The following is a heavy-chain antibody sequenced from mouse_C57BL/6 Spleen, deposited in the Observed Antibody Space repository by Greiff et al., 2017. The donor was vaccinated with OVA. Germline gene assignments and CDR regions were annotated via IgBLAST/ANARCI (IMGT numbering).Heavy chain of an antibody. CDR1: GYTFTSYW. Sequence: VQLQQPGTELVKPGASVKLSCKASGYTFTSYWMHWVKQRPGQGLEWIGNINPSNGGTNYNEKFKSKATLTVDKSSSAAYMQLSSLTSEDSAVYDCAVDGCDNDGDYYAMDDGGQGTSVTVSS. CDR3: AVDGCDNDGDYYAMDD. J-gene: IGHJ4*01. CDR2: INPSNGGT. V-gene: IGHV1-53*01. D-gene: IGHD2-4*01.